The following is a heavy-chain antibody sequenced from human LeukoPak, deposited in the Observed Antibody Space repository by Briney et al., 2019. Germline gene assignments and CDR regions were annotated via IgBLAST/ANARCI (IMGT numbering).Heavy chain of an antibody. CDR3: ARVPHTFGGVIGMGDYYYYMDV. CDR2: IYYSGST. V-gene: IGHV4-31*03. CDR1: GGSISSGGYY. J-gene: IGHJ6*03. D-gene: IGHD3-16*02. Sequence: SETLSLTCTVSGGSISSGGYYWSWIRQHPGKGLEWIGYIYYSGSTYYNPSLKSRVTISVDTSKNQFSLKLSSVTAADTAVYCCARVPHTFGGVIGMGDYYYYMDVWGKGTTVTVSS.